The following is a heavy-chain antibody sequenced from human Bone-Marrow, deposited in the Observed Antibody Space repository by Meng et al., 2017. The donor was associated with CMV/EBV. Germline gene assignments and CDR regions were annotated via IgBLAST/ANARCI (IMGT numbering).Heavy chain of an antibody. Sequence: ASVKVSCKASGYTFTGYYMHWVRQAPGQGLEWMGWINPNSGGTNYAQKFQGRVTMTRDTSISTAYMELSRLRSDDTAVYYCARENVVVPAAPMDYWGQGPLVTGSS. CDR3: ARENVVVPAAPMDY. CDR1: GYTFTGYY. V-gene: IGHV1-2*02. J-gene: IGHJ4*02. CDR2: INPNSGGT. D-gene: IGHD2-2*01.